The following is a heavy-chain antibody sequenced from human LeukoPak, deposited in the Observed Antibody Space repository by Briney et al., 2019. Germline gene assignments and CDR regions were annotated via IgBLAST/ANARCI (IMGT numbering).Heavy chain of an antibody. CDR2: IYYSGST. CDR3: ATYYYDSGSYFDY. D-gene: IGHD3-22*01. J-gene: IGHJ4*02. CDR1: GGSISSYY. V-gene: IGHV4-59*01. Sequence: PSETLSLTCTVSGGSISSYYWSWIRQPPGKGLECFGYIYYSGSTNYNPSLKSRVTISVDTSKNQFSLKLSSVTAADTAVYYCATYYYDSGSYFDYWGQGTLVTVSS.